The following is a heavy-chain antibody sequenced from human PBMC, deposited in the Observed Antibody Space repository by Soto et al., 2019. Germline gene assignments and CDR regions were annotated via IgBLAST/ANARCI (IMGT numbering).Heavy chain of an antibody. CDR1: GDTFKNYA. Sequence: QVQLVQSGAEVRKPGSSVKVSCRASGDTFKNYAISWVRQAPGQGLEWMGGLIPIFGKTDYAQTFHGRVMINGDESTYTAHMELRGLRSDVTALYYCATSAYNYGPFDYWGRGLLVTVSS. CDR2: LIPIFGKT. D-gene: IGHD2-21*01. V-gene: IGHV1-69*01. CDR3: ATSAYNYGPFDY. J-gene: IGHJ4*01.